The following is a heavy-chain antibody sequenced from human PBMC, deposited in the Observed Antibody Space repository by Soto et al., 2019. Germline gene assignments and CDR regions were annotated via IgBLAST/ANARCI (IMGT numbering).Heavy chain of an antibody. CDR2: IYYTGGT. CDR1: GDSINTDYY. J-gene: IGHJ5*01. V-gene: IGHV4-30-4*01. D-gene: IGHD3-22*01. Sequence: SETLSLTCAVSGDSINTDYYWRWVRQPPGKGLARLGHIYYTGGTFYSPSLKSRLALSVDTSKDQFSLRLSSVTAADTAVYHCVRDTASKDYDSHSYYPHFDSWGQGALVTVSS. CDR3: VRDTASKDYDSHSYYPHFDS.